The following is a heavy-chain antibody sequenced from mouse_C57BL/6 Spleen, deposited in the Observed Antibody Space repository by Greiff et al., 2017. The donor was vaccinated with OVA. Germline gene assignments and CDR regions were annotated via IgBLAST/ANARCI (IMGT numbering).Heavy chain of an antibody. J-gene: IGHJ4*01. CDR1: GYAFTNYL. Sequence: QVQLQQSGAELVRPGTSVKVSCKASGYAFTNYLIEWVKQRPGQGLEWIGVINPGSGGTNYNEKFKGKATLTADKSSSTAYMQLSSLTSEDSAVYVCARRGELDSSWAMDYWGQGTSVTVSS. CDR3: ARRGELDSSWAMDY. CDR2: INPGSGGT. V-gene: IGHV1-54*01. D-gene: IGHD2-12*01.